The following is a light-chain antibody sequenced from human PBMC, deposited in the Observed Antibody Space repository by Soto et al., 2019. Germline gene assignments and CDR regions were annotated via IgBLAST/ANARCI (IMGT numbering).Light chain of an antibody. Sequence: EIVLTQSPATLSLSPGERATLSCRASQSISSYLAWYQQKPGQAPRLLIYDASNRATGIPARFSGSGSGTDFTLTISSLESGDFAVYYCHHRSNWPPLYTFGQGTKLEIK. CDR2: DAS. CDR1: QSISSY. J-gene: IGKJ2*01. V-gene: IGKV3-11*01. CDR3: HHRSNWPPLYT.